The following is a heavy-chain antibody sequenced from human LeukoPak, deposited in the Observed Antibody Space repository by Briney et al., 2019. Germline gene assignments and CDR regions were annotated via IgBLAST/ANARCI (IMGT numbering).Heavy chain of an antibody. CDR1: GFTFSDYY. CDR3: AREVVVVPAAMNYYYYYGMDV. J-gene: IGHJ6*02. V-gene: IGHV3-11*01. D-gene: IGHD2-2*01. CDR2: ISSSGSTI. Sequence: GGSLRLSCAASGFTFSDYYMSWIRQAPGKGLEGVSYISSSGSTIYYADSVKGRFTISRDNAKNSLYLQMNSLRAEDTAVYYCAREVVVVPAAMNYYYYYGMDVWGQGTTVTVSS.